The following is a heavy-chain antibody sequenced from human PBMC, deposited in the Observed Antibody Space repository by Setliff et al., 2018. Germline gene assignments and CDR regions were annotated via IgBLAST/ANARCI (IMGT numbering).Heavy chain of an antibody. CDR3: AKVDIDYIMTRDNTWQYFFYMDV. CDR1: GGSLTSGTQY. CDR2: INYSGST. Sequence: SETLSLTCSVLGGSLTSGTQYWAWIRQPPGKGLEWIGNINYSGSTYYNPSLKSRVTMSVDASKNQVSLKVTSVTAEDTAVYYCAKVDIDYIMTRDNTWQYFFYMDVWGRGTMVTVSS. V-gene: IGHV4-39*01. J-gene: IGHJ6*03. D-gene: IGHD5-12*01.